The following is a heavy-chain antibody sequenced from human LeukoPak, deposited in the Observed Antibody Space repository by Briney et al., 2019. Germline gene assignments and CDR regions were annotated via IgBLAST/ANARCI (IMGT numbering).Heavy chain of an antibody. Sequence: GGSLRLSCVASGFTFNNYWMHWVRQAPGKGLEWVSRLRTDGSRTNYADSVKGRFTISRDNTKNTVYLQMNSLRGEDTATYYCSRDHPGNNSLDSWGQGTLVTVSS. CDR1: GFTFNNYW. V-gene: IGHV3-74*01. CDR3: SRDHPGNNSLDS. J-gene: IGHJ4*02. D-gene: IGHD1-1*01. CDR2: LRTDGSRT.